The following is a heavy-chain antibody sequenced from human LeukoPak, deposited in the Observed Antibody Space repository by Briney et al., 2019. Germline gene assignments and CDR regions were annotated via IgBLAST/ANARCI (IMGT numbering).Heavy chain of an antibody. CDR1: GGSISSSSYY. V-gene: IGHV4-39*07. CDR2: IYYSGST. Sequence: SETLSLTCTVSGGSISSSSYYWGWIRQPPGKGLEWIGSIYYSGSTYYNPSLKSRVTISEDTSKNQFSLKLSSVTAADTAVYYCARLSGSYQYAFDIWGQGTMVTVSS. D-gene: IGHD1-26*01. J-gene: IGHJ3*02. CDR3: ARLSGSYQYAFDI.